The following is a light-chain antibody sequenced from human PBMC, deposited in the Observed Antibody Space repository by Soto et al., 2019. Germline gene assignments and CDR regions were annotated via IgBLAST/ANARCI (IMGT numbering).Light chain of an antibody. Sequence: DIQMTQSPSTLSASVGDRVTITCRARPSISSWLAWYQQKLGRAPRLLIYYASSLESGVPSRFSGSGYGTEFTLTISSLQPDDFATYYCQQYNTYSSLTFGGGTKVDIK. J-gene: IGKJ4*01. CDR3: QQYNTYSSLT. CDR2: YAS. V-gene: IGKV1-5*01. CDR1: PSISSW.